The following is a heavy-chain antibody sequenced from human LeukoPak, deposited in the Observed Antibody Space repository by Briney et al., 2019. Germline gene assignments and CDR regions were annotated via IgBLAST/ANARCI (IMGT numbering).Heavy chain of an antibody. CDR3: VRRQPIEGSWTAFDY. J-gene: IGHJ4*02. CDR2: IYWDDDK. CDR1: GFSLSTSGVG. V-gene: IGHV2-5*02. Sequence: SGPTLVKPTQTLTLTCTFSGFSLSTSGVGVGWIRQSPGKALEWLALIYWDDDKQYTPSLKSRLTITKDASKNHVVLTMTNMDPVDTATYYCVRRQPIEGSWTAFDYWGQGTLVTVSS. D-gene: IGHD6-13*01.